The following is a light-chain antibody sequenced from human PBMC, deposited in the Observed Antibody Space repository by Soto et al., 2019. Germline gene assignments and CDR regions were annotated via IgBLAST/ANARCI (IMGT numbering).Light chain of an antibody. CDR1: QSVSSY. CDR2: DAS. J-gene: IGKJ2*02. Sequence: EIVLTQSPATLSLSPGERATLSCRASQSVSSYLAWYQQKPGQAPRLLIYDASNRATGIPARFSGSGSGRDFTLTISSLEPEDFAVYYCQQRREWPRTFGQGTKVDIK. V-gene: IGKV3-11*02. CDR3: QQRREWPRT.